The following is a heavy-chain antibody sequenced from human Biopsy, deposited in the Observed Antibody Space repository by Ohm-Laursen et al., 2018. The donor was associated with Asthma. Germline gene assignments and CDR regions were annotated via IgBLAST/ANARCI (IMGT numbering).Heavy chain of an antibody. CDR2: VHSTGST. J-gene: IGHJ4*02. CDR1: PGSINDYY. Sequence: PGTLSLTCTVSPGSINDYYWNWIRQFPGKGLEWIGYVHSTGSTRFNPSLKSRLTISVDTSVDQVSLKLTPVTAADTAVYYCARATSTWSQSGPHYFDHWGQGTLVTVSS. CDR3: ARATSTWSQSGPHYFDH. D-gene: IGHD6-13*01. V-gene: IGHV4-59*01.